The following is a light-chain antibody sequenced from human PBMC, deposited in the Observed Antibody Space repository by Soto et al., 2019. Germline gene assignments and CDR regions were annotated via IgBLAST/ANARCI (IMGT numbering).Light chain of an antibody. CDR2: GAS. J-gene: IGKJ1*01. CDR1: QSVSTNY. V-gene: IGKV3-20*01. CDR3: QQYGSSFWT. Sequence: EIVLTQSPGTLSLSPGERATLSCRASQSVSTNYLAWYQQNPGQAPSLLIYGASSRATGIPARFSGSGSGTDFTLTISRLESEDFAVYYCQQYGSSFWTFGQGTKVEIK.